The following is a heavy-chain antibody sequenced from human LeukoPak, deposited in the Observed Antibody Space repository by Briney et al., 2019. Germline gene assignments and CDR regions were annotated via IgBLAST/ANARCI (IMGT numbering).Heavy chain of an antibody. CDR3: ARGTDRSKTGY. J-gene: IGHJ4*02. CDR1: GGSFNDYF. Sequence: SETLSLTCAVYGGSFNDYFCSWIRQPPGNGLEWIGETSRGEGTHYSSSLRSRVIISVDTSKNQCSLKLSSVTAADTAVYYCARGTDRSKTGYWGQGTLVTVSS. V-gene: IGHV4-34*01. D-gene: IGHD3-22*01. CDR2: TSRGEGT.